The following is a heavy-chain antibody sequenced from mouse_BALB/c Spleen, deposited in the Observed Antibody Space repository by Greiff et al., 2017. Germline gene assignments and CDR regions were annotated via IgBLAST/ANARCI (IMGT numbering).Heavy chain of an antibody. Sequence: QVQLQQSGAELVRPGSSVKISCKASGYAFSSYWMNWVKQRPGQGLEWIGQIYPGDGYTNYNGKFKGKATLTADKSSSTAYMQLSSLTSEDSAVYFCARRAAERLDYWGQGTSVTVSA. CDR2: IYPGDGYT. J-gene: IGHJ4*01. CDR1: GYAFSSYW. CDR3: ARRAAERLDY. D-gene: IGHD3-3*01. V-gene: IGHV1-80*01.